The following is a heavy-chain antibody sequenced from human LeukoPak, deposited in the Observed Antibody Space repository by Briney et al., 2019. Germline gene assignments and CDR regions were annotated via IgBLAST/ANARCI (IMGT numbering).Heavy chain of an antibody. CDR2: IDHSGST. V-gene: IGHV4-38-2*01. CDR1: GYSISSGYY. Sequence: SETLSLTCAVSGYSISSGYYWGWIRQPPGKGLEWIGSIDHSGSTYYNPSLKRRVTISVDTSKNQSSLKLSSVTAADTAVYYCARHGTGDDSSAXDAFDIWGXXXMVTV. J-gene: IGHJ3*02. D-gene: IGHD3-22*01. CDR3: ARHGTGDDSSAXDAFDI.